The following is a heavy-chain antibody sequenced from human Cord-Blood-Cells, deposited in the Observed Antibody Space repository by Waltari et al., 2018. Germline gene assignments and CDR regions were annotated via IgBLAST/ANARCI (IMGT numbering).Heavy chain of an antibody. CDR3: ARAAGGRGYSGSYYFDY. D-gene: IGHD5-12*01. CDR2: INPNSGGT. J-gene: IGHJ4*02. CDR1: GYTFTGYY. V-gene: IGHV1-2*04. Sequence: QVQLVQSGAEVKKPGASVKVSCKASGYTFTGYYMHWVRQAPGQGLEWMVWINPNSGGTNYAQKFQGWVTMTRDTSISTAYMELSRLRSDDTAVYYCARAAGGRGYSGSYYFDYWGQGTLVTVSS.